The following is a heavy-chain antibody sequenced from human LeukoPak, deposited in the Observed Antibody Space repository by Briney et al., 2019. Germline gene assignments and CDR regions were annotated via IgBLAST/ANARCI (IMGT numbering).Heavy chain of an antibody. CDR3: ARDPYSSGLEYFQH. J-gene: IGHJ1*01. V-gene: IGHV1-18*01. Sequence: ASVKVSCKASGYTFTSYGISWVRQAPGQGLEWMGWISAYNGNTNYAPKLQGRVTMTTDTSTSTTYMELRSLRSDDTAVYYCARDPYSSGLEYFQHWGQGTLVTVSS. CDR2: ISAYNGNT. D-gene: IGHD6-19*01. CDR1: GYTFTSYG.